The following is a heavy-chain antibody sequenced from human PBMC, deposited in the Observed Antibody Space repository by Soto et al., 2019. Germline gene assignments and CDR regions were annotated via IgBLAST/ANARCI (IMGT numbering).Heavy chain of an antibody. V-gene: IGHV4-30-4*01. J-gene: IGHJ3*02. CDR2: IYYSGST. CDR3: ARDGRYSGSYYNGFAI. D-gene: IGHD1-26*01. Sequence: SETLSLTCTVSGGSISSGDYYWSWIRQPPGKGLEWIGYIYYSGSTYYNPSLKSRVTISVDTSKNQFSLKLSSVTAADTAVYYCARDGRYSGSYYNGFAIWGQGTMVTVS. CDR1: GGSISSGDYY.